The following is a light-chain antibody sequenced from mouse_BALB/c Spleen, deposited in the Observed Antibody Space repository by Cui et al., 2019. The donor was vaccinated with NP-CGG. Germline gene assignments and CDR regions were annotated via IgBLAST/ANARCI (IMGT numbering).Light chain of an antibody. CDR3: ALWYSNHWV. V-gene: IGLV1*01. CDR2: GTN. Sequence: VFTQESALTTSPGETVTLTCRSNTGAVTTSNYANWVQEKPDHLFTGLIGGTNNRAPGVPARFSGSLIGDKVALTITGAQTEDEAIYFCALWYSNHWVFGGGTKLTVL. CDR1: TGAVTTSNY. J-gene: IGLJ1*01.